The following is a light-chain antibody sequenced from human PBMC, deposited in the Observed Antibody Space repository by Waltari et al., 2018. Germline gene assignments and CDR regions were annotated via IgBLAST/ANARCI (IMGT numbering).Light chain of an antibody. J-gene: IGKJ2*01. CDR3: QQSYSTLMYT. CDR2: AAS. V-gene: IGKV1-39*01. Sequence: GARVTITCRASQSISSYLNWYQQKPGKAPKLLIYAASSLQSGVPSRFSGSGSGTDFTLTISSLQPEDFATYYCQQSYSTLMYTFGQGTKLEMK. CDR1: QSISSY.